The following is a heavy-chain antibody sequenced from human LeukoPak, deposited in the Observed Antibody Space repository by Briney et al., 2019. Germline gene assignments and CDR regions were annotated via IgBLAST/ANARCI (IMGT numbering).Heavy chain of an antibody. CDR3: ARDREMATIKYFDY. D-gene: IGHD5-24*01. V-gene: IGHV3-30*01. Sequence: GGSLRLSCAASGFTFSSYAMHWVRQAPGKGLEWVAVISYDGSNKYYADSVKGRFTISRDNSKNTLYLQMNSLRAEDTAVYYCARDREMATIKYFDYWGQGTLVTVSS. CDR2: ISYDGSNK. CDR1: GFTFSSYA. J-gene: IGHJ4*02.